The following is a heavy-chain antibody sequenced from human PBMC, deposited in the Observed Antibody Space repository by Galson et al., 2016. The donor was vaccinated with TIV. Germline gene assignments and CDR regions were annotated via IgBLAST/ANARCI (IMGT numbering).Heavy chain of an antibody. Sequence: SVKVSCKASGYSFTTYGITWVRQGPGQGLEWMGWISASNGNTKYAQIFQGRVTLTKDTSTSTAYMELSILRSEDTAIYYCARHKYDLWRGYYYYHMDVWGTCTTCTVSS. CDR3: ARHKYDLWRGYYYYHMDV. V-gene: IGHV1-18*01. CDR1: GYSFTTYG. D-gene: IGHD3-3*01. J-gene: IGHJ6*03. CDR2: ISASNGNT.